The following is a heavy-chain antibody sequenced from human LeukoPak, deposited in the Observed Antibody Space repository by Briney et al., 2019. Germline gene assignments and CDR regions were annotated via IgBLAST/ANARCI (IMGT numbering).Heavy chain of an antibody. V-gene: IGHV1-2*06. CDR3: ARGARGTWAWGD. D-gene: IGHD3-10*01. CDR2: INPNSGGT. J-gene: IGHJ4*02. CDR1: GYTFTCYY. Sequence: ASVKVSCKASGYTFTCYYMHWVRQAPGQGLEWMGRINPNSGGTNYAQKFQGRVTMTRDTSVSTAYMELSRLRSDDTAMYYCARGARGTWAWGDWGQGTLVTVSS.